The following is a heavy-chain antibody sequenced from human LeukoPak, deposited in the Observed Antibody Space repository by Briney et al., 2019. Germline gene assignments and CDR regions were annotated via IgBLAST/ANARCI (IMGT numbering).Heavy chain of an antibody. CDR1: GFTFSSYA. CDR2: ISGSGGST. J-gene: IGHJ4*02. D-gene: IGHD3-10*01. Sequence: GGSLRLSCAASGFTFSSYAMSWVRQAPGKGLEWVSAISGSGGSTYYADSVKGRFTISRDNSKNTLYLQMNSLRAEDTAVYYCAKVHVGLWFEESNFDYWGQGTLVTVSS. CDR3: AKVHVGLWFEESNFDY. V-gene: IGHV3-23*01.